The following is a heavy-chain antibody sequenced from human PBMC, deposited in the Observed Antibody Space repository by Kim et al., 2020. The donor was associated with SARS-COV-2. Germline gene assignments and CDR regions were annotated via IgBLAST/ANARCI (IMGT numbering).Heavy chain of an antibody. CDR3: ARVLGAAAGTYYYYVMDV. CDR1: GFTFSIYG. V-gene: IGHV3-33*05. Sequence: GGSLRLSCAASGFTFSIYGMHWVRQAPGKGLEWVAVISYDGNNKYYADSVKGRFTISRDNSKNTLYLQMNSLRAEDTAVYYCARVLGAAAGTYYYYVMDVWGQGTTVTVSS. CDR2: ISYDGNNK. J-gene: IGHJ6*02. D-gene: IGHD6-13*01.